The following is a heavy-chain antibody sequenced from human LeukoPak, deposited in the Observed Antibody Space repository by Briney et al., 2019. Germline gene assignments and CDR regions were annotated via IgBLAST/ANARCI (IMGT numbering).Heavy chain of an antibody. Sequence: SETLSLTCTVSGGSISSSSYYWGWIRQPPGKGLEWIGSIYYSGSTYYNPSLKSRVTISVDTSKNQFSLKLSSVTAADTAVYYCASRNDYDGNGGDYWGQGTLVTVSS. D-gene: IGHD4-23*01. CDR1: GGSISSSSYY. CDR3: ASRNDYDGNGGDY. V-gene: IGHV4-39*01. J-gene: IGHJ4*02. CDR2: IYYSGST.